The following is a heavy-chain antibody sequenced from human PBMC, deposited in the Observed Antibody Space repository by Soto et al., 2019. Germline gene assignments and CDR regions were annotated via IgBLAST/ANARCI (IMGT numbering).Heavy chain of an antibody. D-gene: IGHD3-9*01. CDR3: ARDKAYYDILTGYYTIYYYYGMDV. CDR2: INPNSGGT. Sequence: ASVKVSCKASGYTFTGYYMHWVRQAPGQGLEWMGWINPNSGGTNYAQKFQGRVTMTRDTSISTAYMELSRLRSDDTAVYYCARDKAYYDILTGYYTIYYYYGMDVWGQGTTVTASS. J-gene: IGHJ6*02. V-gene: IGHV1-2*02. CDR1: GYTFTGYY.